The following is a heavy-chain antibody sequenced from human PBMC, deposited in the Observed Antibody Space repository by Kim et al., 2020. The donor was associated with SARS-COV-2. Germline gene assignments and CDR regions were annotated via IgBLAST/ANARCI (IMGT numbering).Heavy chain of an antibody. CDR3: AGISSSWFKHFDY. J-gene: IGHJ4*02. CDR2: INHSGST. Sequence: SETLSLTCAVYGGSFSGYYWSWIRQPPGKGLEWIGEINHSGSTNYNPSLKSRVTISVDTSKNQFSLQLSSVTAADTAVYYCAGISSSWFKHFDYWGQGTL. V-gene: IGHV4-34*01. D-gene: IGHD6-13*01. CDR1: GGSFSGYY.